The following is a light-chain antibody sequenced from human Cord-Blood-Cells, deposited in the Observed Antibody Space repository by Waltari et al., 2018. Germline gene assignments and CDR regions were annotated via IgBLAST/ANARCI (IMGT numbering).Light chain of an antibody. Sequence: SALTQPASVSGSPGQSIPISCTGTSSDVWSYNLFSWYQQHPGKAPKLMIYEGSKRPSGVSNRFSGSKAGNTASLTISGLQAEDEADYYCCSYAGSSTWVFGGGTKLTVL. CDR2: EGS. J-gene: IGLJ3*02. V-gene: IGLV2-23*01. CDR3: CSYAGSSTWV. CDR1: SSDVWSYNL.